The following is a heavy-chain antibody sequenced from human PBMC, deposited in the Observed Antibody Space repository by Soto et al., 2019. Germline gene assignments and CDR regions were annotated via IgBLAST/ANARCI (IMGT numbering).Heavy chain of an antibody. J-gene: IGHJ4*02. V-gene: IGHV1-2*02. CDR2: INPNNGGT. D-gene: IGHD4-17*01. Sequence: ASVKVSCKASGYTFTGFYMHWVQQAPGQGLEWMGWINPNNGGTNYVQKFQDRVTMTRDTSITTAYMELSGLRSDDTAVYYCARDPGPYGDYSYWGQGTLVTVS. CDR1: GYTFTGFY. CDR3: ARDPGPYGDYSY.